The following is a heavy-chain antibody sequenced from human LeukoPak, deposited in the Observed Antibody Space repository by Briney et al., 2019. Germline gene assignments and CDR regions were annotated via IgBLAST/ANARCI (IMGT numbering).Heavy chain of an antibody. CDR1: GITFSSYA. J-gene: IGHJ4*02. D-gene: IGHD2-8*01. CDR3: AKDTSIGKYCTNGVCSPFDY. Sequence: PGGSLTLSCAGSGITFSSYAMSWVRQAPGQGPEWVSVISDSGDYTSYADSVRGRFTISRDNSRNTLYLQMISLRPEDTAVYYCAKDTSIGKYCTNGVCSPFDYWGQGTLFTVSS. CDR2: ISDSGDYT. V-gene: IGHV3-23*01.